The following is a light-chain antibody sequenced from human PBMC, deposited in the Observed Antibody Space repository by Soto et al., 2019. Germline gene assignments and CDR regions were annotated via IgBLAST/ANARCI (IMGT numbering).Light chain of an antibody. CDR3: AAWDDSLSGSYV. CDR1: SSXXGSKY. Sequence: QPVLTQPPSASGTXXXRVXXXCSGSSSXXGSKYVYWYQQLPGTAPKLLIYRNNQRPSGVPDRFSGSKSGTSASLAISGLPSEDEADYYCAAWDDSLSGSYVFGTGTKLTVL. V-gene: IGLV1-47*01. CDR2: RNN. J-gene: IGLJ1*01.